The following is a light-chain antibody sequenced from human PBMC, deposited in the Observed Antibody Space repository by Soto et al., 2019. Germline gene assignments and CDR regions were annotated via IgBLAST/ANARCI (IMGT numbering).Light chain of an antibody. CDR2: GAS. J-gene: IGKJ1*01. CDR3: QQYRTSAQT. CDR1: QTVGSDY. Sequence: EIVLTQSPGTLSLSPGESATLSCRASQTVGSDYLAWYRQRPGQAPRLLIYGASSRATGIPDRFSGSGSGTDFTLTISRLEPEDFALYYCQQYRTSAQTFGQGTKVDIK. V-gene: IGKV3-20*01.